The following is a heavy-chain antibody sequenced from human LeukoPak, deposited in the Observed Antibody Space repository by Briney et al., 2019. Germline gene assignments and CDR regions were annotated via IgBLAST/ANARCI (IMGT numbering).Heavy chain of an antibody. Sequence: SETLSLTCTVSGGSISSYYWSWIRQPPGKGLEWIGYIYHSGSTNYNPSLNSRLTISVDTSKNQFSLKLSSVTAADTAVYYCAREIFTISGDYFGYWGQGTLVTVSS. V-gene: IGHV4-59*01. CDR1: GGSISSYY. J-gene: IGHJ4*02. CDR3: AREIFTISGDYFGY. D-gene: IGHD3-3*01. CDR2: IYHSGST.